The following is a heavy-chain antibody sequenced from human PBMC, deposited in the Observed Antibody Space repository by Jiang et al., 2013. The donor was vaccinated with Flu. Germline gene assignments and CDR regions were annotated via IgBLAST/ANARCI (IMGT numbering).Heavy chain of an antibody. Sequence: TCSGLVKPSQTLSLTCTVSGGSISSGSYYWSWIRQPAGKGLEWIGRIYTSGSTNYNPSLKSRVTISVDTSKNQFSLKLSSVTAADTAVYYCARSKGKIAARLDYWGQGTLVTVSS. CDR1: GGSISSGSYY. D-gene: IGHD6-6*01. J-gene: IGHJ4*02. V-gene: IGHV4-61*02. CDR2: IYTSGST. CDR3: ARSKGKIAARLDY.